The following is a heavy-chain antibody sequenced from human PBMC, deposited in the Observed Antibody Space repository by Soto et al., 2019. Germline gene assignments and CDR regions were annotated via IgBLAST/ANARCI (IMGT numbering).Heavy chain of an antibody. V-gene: IGHV4-59*08. CDR2: IYYSGST. Sequence: QVQLQESGPGLVKPSETLSLTCTVSGGSINNYYWSWIRKPPGKGLEWIGYIYYSGSTNYNPSLKSRVTILLDTSKKQFSLNLSSVTAADTAVYYCARSAYGYNFDYWGQGTLVTVSS. CDR1: GGSINNYY. J-gene: IGHJ4*02. CDR3: ARSAYGYNFDY. D-gene: IGHD5-18*01.